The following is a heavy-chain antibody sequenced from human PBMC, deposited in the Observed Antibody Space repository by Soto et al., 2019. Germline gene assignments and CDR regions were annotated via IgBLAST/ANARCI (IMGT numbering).Heavy chain of an antibody. Sequence: GESLKISCKGSGYSFTSYWIGWVRQMPGKGLEWMGIIYPGDSDTRYSPSFQGQVTISADKSISTAYLQWSSLKASDTAMYYCARSLQVTALSYYYYYGMDVWGQGXTVTVSS. CDR1: GYSFTSYW. J-gene: IGHJ6*02. CDR2: IYPGDSDT. V-gene: IGHV5-51*01. CDR3: ARSLQVTALSYYYYYGMDV. D-gene: IGHD2-21*02.